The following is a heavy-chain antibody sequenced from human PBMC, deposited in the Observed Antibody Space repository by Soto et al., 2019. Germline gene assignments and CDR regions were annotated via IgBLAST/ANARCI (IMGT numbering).Heavy chain of an antibody. J-gene: IGHJ6*02. CDR3: ATNAYYSLGV. CDR2: NYHRVST. Sequence: QVPLQESGPGLVKPSGTLSLTCAVSSGSISSAHWWNWVRQPPGKGLEWIGENYHRVSTNYNPSLKSRVTISVDQSMKQFSLKLTSVTAADTAVYYCATNAYYSLGVWGQGTTVTVSS. CDR1: SGSISSAHW. V-gene: IGHV4-4*02.